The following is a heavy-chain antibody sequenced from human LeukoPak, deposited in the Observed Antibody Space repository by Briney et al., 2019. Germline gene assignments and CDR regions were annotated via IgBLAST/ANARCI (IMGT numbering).Heavy chain of an antibody. CDR2: IDPSDSYT. D-gene: IGHD3-22*01. CDR3: ARHYYYDSSTVEY. V-gene: IGHV5-10-1*01. J-gene: IGHJ4*02. CDR1: GYSFTSYW. Sequence: GESLKISCKGSGYSFTSYWISWVRQMPGKGLEWMGRIDPSDSYTKYSPSFEGHVTLSADTSTSTAYLQWSSLKASDTAMYYCARHYYYDSSTVEYWGQGTLVTVSS.